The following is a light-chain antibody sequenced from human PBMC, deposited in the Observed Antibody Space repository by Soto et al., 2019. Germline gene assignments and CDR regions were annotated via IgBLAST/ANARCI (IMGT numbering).Light chain of an antibody. V-gene: IGLV2-8*01. CDR2: EVN. J-gene: IGLJ1*01. CDR3: SSCAGTPFV. Sequence: QSVLTQPPSASGSPGQSVTISCTGTSSDVGRYNYVSWYQQHPGKAPKLMISEVNKRASGVPDRFSGSKSGNTASLTVSGLQAEDEADYYRSSCAGTPFVFGTGTKVTVL. CDR1: SSDVGRYNY.